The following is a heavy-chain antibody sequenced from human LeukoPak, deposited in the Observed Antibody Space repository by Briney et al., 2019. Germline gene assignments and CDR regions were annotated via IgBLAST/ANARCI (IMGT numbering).Heavy chain of an antibody. V-gene: IGHV4-61*08. Sequence: SETLSLTCTVSGGSISSGDYYWSWIRQPPGKGLEWIGYIYYSGSTNYNPSLKSRVTISVDTSKNQFSLKLSSVTAADTAVYYCAGVARSGWYYDYWGQGTLVTVSS. CDR1: GGSISSGDYY. D-gene: IGHD6-19*01. CDR2: IYYSGST. CDR3: AGVARSGWYYDY. J-gene: IGHJ4*02.